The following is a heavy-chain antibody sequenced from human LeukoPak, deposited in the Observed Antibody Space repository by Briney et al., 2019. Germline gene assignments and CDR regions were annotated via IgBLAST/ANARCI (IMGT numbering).Heavy chain of an antibody. V-gene: IGHV3-23*01. CDR2: ISGSGGST. J-gene: IGHJ4*02. Sequence: GGSLRLSCAASGFTFSSYAMSWVRQAPGKGLEWVSAISGSGGSTYYADSVKGRFTISRDNSKNTLYLQMNSLRPEDTAVYYCASAPLWSGYPPDYWGQGTLVTVSS. CDR3: ASAPLWSGYPPDY. CDR1: GFTFSSYA. D-gene: IGHD3-3*01.